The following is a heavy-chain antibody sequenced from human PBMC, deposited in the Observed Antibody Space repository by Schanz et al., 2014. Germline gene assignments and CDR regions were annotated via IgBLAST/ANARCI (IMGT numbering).Heavy chain of an antibody. CDR1: GFTFTTYA. CDR3: AKGRFGELSAFDI. V-gene: IGHV3-23*01. J-gene: IGHJ3*02. Sequence: EVQLLESGGGLVRPGGPWRLPCAASGFTFTTYAMSGVRQAPGKGLEWVSAISGSGGTTYSADSVKGRFTITRDNSKNTLYLQMNSLRAEDTAVYYCAKGRFGELSAFDIWGQGTMVAVSS. D-gene: IGHD3-10*01. CDR2: ISGSGGTT.